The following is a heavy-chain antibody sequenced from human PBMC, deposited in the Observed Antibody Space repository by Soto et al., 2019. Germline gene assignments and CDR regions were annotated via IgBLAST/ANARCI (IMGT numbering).Heavy chain of an antibody. D-gene: IGHD4-4*01. Sequence: QVQLVESGGGLVKPGGSLRLSCAASGFTFSDYYMSWIRQAPGKGLEWVSYISSSSSYTDYADSVKGRFTISRDNAKNSLYLQMNSLRAEDTAVYYCARDLTLNSNYVPGGYYYGMDVWGQGTTVTVSS. CDR1: GFTFSDYY. CDR3: ARDLTLNSNYVPGGYYYGMDV. CDR2: ISSSSSYT. V-gene: IGHV3-11*06. J-gene: IGHJ6*02.